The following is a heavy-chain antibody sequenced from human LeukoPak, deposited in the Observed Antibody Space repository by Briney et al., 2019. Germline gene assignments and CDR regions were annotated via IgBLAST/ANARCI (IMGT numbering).Heavy chain of an antibody. CDR3: ARDLPVDCSGGSCYSGFGDY. Sequence: ASVKVSCKASGYTFTSYGISWVRQAPGQGLEWRGWISAYNGNTNYAQKLQGRVTMTRDTSTSTAYMELRSLRSDDTAVYYCARDLPVDCSGGSCYSGFGDYWGQGTLVTVSS. D-gene: IGHD2-15*01. J-gene: IGHJ4*02. CDR2: ISAYNGNT. CDR1: GYTFTSYG. V-gene: IGHV1-18*01.